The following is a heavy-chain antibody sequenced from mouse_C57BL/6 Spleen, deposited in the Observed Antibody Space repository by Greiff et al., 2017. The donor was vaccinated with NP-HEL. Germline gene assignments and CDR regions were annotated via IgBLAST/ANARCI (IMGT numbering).Heavy chain of an antibody. CDR1: GYSITSGSY. CDR2: ISYDGSN. D-gene: IGHD2-5*01. V-gene: IGHV3-6*01. Sequence: EVKVEESGPGLVKPSQSLSLTCSVTGYSITSGSYWNWIRQFPGNKLEWMGYISYDGSNNYNTSLKNRISITRDTSKNQFLLKLNSVTTEDTATYYCAKSNSWYFDVWGTGTTVTVSS. CDR3: AKSNSWYFDV. J-gene: IGHJ1*03.